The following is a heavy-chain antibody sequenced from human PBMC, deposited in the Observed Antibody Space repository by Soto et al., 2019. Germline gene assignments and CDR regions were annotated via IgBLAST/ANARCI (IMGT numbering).Heavy chain of an antibody. J-gene: IGHJ3*02. CDR1: GYTFTRYY. V-gene: IGHV1-46*01. CDR2: INPSGGST. CDR3: ARLGYYDSSGSWGTAFDI. D-gene: IGHD3-22*01. Sequence: ASVKVSCKASGYTFTRYYMHWVRQAPGQGLEWMGIINPSGGSTSYAQKFQGRFTMTRDTSTSTVYMELSSLRSEDTAVYYRARLGYYDSSGSWGTAFDIRGQGTMATVSS.